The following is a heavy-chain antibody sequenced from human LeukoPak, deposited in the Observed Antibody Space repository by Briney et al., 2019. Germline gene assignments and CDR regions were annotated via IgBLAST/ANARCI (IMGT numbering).Heavy chain of an antibody. J-gene: IGHJ4*02. CDR1: GFTFSSYS. Sequence: GGSLRLSCAASGFTFSSYSMNWVRQAPGKGLEWVGRIKSKTDGGTTDYAARVKGRFTISRDNSKNTLYLQMNSLKTEDTAVYYCTTEDSSGYYSFDYWGQGTLVTVSS. CDR2: IKSKTDGGTT. V-gene: IGHV3-15*01. CDR3: TTEDSSGYYSFDY. D-gene: IGHD3-22*01.